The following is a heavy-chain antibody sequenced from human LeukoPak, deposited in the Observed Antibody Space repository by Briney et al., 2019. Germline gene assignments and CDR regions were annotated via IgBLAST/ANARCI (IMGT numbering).Heavy chain of an antibody. V-gene: IGHV1-69*05. Sequence: SVKVSCKASGGTFSSYAINWVRQAPGQGLEWMGRVIPIFGTANYAQKFQGRVTITTDESTSTAYMELGSLRSEDTAVYYCATNRDCSGGSCYPYYYYYMDVWGKGTTVTVSS. J-gene: IGHJ6*03. CDR2: VIPIFGTA. CDR1: GGTFSSYA. CDR3: ATNRDCSGGSCYPYYYYYMDV. D-gene: IGHD2-15*01.